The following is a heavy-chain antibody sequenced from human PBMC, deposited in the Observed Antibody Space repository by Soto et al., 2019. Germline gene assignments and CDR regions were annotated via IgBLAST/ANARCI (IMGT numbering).Heavy chain of an antibody. D-gene: IGHD2-21*02. CDR3: AHTRGGGNSAWFDP. V-gene: IGHV2-5*02. J-gene: IGHJ5*02. CDR2: IYWDDDK. Sequence: GLDLEWLAVIYWDDDKRYSPSLQSRLTITKDTSKDQVVLTMTDMEPVDTGTYYCAHTRGGGNSAWFDPWGQGTLVTVSS.